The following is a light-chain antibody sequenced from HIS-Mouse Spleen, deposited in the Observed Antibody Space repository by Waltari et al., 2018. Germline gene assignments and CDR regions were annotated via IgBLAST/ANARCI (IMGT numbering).Light chain of an antibody. Sequence: DIQLTQSPSFLSASVGDRVTITCRASQGISSYLAWYQQKPGKAPKLLIYAASTLQSEVPSRFSGSGSWTEFTLTISSLQPEDFATYYCQQLNSYPPTFGQGTKVEIK. V-gene: IGKV1-9*01. CDR3: QQLNSYPPT. CDR1: QGISSY. J-gene: IGKJ1*01. CDR2: AAS.